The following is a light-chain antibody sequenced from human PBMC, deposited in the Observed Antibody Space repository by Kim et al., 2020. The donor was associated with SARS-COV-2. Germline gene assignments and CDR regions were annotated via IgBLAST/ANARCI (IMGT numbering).Light chain of an antibody. CDR3: QVWVTGSDHSL. CDR1: SIGLQS. J-gene: IGLJ2*01. CDR2: YDT. V-gene: IGLV3-21*04. Sequence: SYELTQPPSVSVAPGKTARITCGENSIGLQSVHWYQQKPGQAPVLVIYYDTDRPSGIPERFSGSNTGNTATLTISRVEAGDEADYHCQVWVTGSDHSLFG.